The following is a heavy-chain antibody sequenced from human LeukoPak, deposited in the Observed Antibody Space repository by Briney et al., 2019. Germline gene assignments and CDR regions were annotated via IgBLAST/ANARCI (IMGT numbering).Heavy chain of an antibody. CDR2: IGSSGSTV. D-gene: IGHD4-23*01. Sequence: PGGSLRLSCAASGFTFSIHGMNWVRQAPGKGLEWVSYIGSSGSTVYYADSVKGRFTISRDNAKNSLYMQMESLRDEDTAIYCCARDTLEYSNSPDALDIWGQGTMVTVSS. CDR3: ARDTLEYSNSPDALDI. J-gene: IGHJ3*02. CDR1: GFTFSIHG. V-gene: IGHV3-48*02.